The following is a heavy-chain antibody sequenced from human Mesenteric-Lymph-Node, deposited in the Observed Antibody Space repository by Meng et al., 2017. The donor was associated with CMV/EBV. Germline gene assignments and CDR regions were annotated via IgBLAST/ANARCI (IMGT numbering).Heavy chain of an antibody. CDR3: ARERNYPMDV. D-gene: IGHD1-7*01. Sequence: SETLSLTCTVTGGSIVSYYWSWIRQPPGKGLEWIGSIYYSGSTYYNPSLKSRVTISVDTSKNQFSLKLSSVTAADTAVYYCARERNYPMDVWGQGTTVTVSS. CDR2: IYYSGST. CDR1: GGSIVSYY. J-gene: IGHJ6*02. V-gene: IGHV4-59*12.